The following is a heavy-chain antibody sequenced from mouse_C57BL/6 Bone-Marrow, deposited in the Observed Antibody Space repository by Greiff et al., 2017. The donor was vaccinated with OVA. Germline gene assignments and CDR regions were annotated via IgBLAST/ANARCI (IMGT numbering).Heavy chain of an antibody. CDR2: IYPGSGNT. Sequence: VKLMESGAELARPGASVKLSCKASGYAFTSYGISWVKQRTGQGLEWIGEIYPGSGNTYYNEKFKGKATLTADKSSRTAYMELLSLTSEDSAVYFCANNPFAYWGQGTLVTVSA. V-gene: IGHV1-81*01. CDR3: ANNPFAY. D-gene: IGHD1-3*01. J-gene: IGHJ3*01. CDR1: GYAFTSYG.